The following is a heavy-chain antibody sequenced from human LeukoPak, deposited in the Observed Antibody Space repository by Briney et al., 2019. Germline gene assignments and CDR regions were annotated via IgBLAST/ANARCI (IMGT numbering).Heavy chain of an antibody. V-gene: IGHV3-48*04. CDR2: IDSSSATT. Sequence: GGSLRLSCAASGFTFSYYSMTWVRQAPGKGLEWVSYIDSSSATTYYADSVKGRFIISRDNSKNTLYLQMNSLRADDTAIYYCAKGGGTGTRFDYWGQGTLVTVSS. CDR3: AKGGGTGTRFDY. J-gene: IGHJ4*02. CDR1: GFTFSYYS. D-gene: IGHD1-7*01.